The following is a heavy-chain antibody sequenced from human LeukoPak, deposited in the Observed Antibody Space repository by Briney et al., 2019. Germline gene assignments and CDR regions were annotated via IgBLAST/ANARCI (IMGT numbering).Heavy chain of an antibody. V-gene: IGHV1-2*02. CDR3: ATQRGSYLWGTDFDY. CDR2: INPNSVDT. Sequence: ASVKDSPKASGYTFTGYYMHWVRQASGQGLEWMGWINPNSVDTKYSQKFQGRVTMTRDTAISTAYMELSRLRSDDTAVYYCATQRGSYLWGTDFDYWGQGTLVTVSS. D-gene: IGHD3-16*01. CDR1: GYTFTGYY. J-gene: IGHJ4*02.